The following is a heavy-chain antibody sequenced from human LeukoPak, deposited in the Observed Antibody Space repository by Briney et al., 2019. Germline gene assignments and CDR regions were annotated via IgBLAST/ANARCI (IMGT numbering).Heavy chain of an antibody. CDR1: GGSISSGGYY. J-gene: IGHJ1*01. D-gene: IGHD4-23*01. CDR2: IYYSGST. CDR3: ARGTTVVTPEYFQH. Sequence: SETLSLTCTVSGGSISSGGYYWSWIRQHPGKGLEWIGYIYYSGSTYYNPSLKSRVTISVDTSKNQFSLKLSSVIAADTAVYYCARGTTVVTPEYFQHWGQGTLVTVSS. V-gene: IGHV4-31*03.